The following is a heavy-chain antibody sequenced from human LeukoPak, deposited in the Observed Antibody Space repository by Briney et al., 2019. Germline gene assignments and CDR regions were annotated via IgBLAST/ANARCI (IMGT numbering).Heavy chain of an antibody. CDR1: GGSISSGSYY. CDR2: IYYSGST. D-gene: IGHD2-21*01. Sequence: SQTLSLTCTVSGGSISSGSYYWSWIRQPAGKGLEWIGYIYYSGSTNYNPSLKSRVTISVDTSKNQFSLKLSSVTAADTAVYYCARTVVVIATDAFDIWGQGTMVTVSS. V-gene: IGHV4-61*10. CDR3: ARTVVVIATDAFDI. J-gene: IGHJ3*02.